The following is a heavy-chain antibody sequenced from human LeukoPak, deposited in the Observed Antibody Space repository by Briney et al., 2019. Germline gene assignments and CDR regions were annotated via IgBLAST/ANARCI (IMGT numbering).Heavy chain of an antibody. Sequence: GGSLRLSCAASGFTFSSYGMHWVRQAPGKGLEWVAVISYDGSNKYYADSVKGRFTISRDNSKNMLYLQMNSLRAEDTAVYYCAKEGSSGWYFDWFDPWGQGTLVTVSS. J-gene: IGHJ5*02. CDR1: GFTFSSYG. CDR3: AKEGSSGWYFDWFDP. V-gene: IGHV3-30*18. D-gene: IGHD6-19*01. CDR2: ISYDGSNK.